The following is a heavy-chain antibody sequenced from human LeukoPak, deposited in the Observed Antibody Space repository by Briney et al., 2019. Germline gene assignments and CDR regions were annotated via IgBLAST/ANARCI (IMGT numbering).Heavy chain of an antibody. CDR2: ISSSGSTI. CDR3: ARDSMVRGVITNIDWFDP. V-gene: IGHV3-11*04. CDR1: GFTFSDYF. Sequence: GGSLRLSCAASGFTFSDYFMSWIRQAPGKGLEWVSYISSSGSTIYYADSVKGRFTISRDNAKNSLYLQMNSLRAEDTAVYYCARDSMVRGVITNIDWFDPWGQGTLVTVSS. J-gene: IGHJ5*02. D-gene: IGHD3-10*01.